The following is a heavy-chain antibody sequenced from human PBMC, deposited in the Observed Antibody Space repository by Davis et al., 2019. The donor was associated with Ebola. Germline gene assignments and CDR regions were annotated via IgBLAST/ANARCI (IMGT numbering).Heavy chain of an antibody. V-gene: IGHV3-30*03. CDR3: ARYGPYYDSSGYYYYGMDV. CDR1: GFTFSSYG. Sequence: GESLKISCAASGFTFSSYGMHWVRQAPGKGLEWVAVISYDGSNKYYADSVKGRFTISRDNSKNTLHLQMNSLRDEDTAVYYCARYGPYYDSSGYYYYGMDVWGQGTTVTVSS. CDR2: ISYDGSNK. J-gene: IGHJ6*02. D-gene: IGHD3-22*01.